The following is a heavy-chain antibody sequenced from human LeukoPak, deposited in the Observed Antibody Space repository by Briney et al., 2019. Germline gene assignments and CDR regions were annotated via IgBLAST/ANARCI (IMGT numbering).Heavy chain of an antibody. J-gene: IGHJ4*02. D-gene: IGHD1-26*01. CDR3: GRDLGGRSGY. V-gene: IGHV3-74*01. Sequence: GGSLRLSCAVSGFTFRTYWMHWVRRVPGEGLVWVSRINEDGSITNYADSVKGRFSISRDNAKNTLYLQMNSLRAEDTAVYYCGRDLGGRSGYWGQGTLVTVSS. CDR2: INEDGSIT. CDR1: GFTFRTYW.